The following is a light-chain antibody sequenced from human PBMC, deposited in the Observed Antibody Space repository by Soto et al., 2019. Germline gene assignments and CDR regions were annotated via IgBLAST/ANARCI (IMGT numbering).Light chain of an antibody. CDR1: QSVSSN. Sequence: EIVLTQSPGTLSLSPWERVTLSCRASQSVSSNLAWYQQKPGQAPRLLIYGASTRATDIPARFSGSGSGTEFTLTISSLQSEDFAVYYCQQRSNWPITFGQGTRLEIK. CDR3: QQRSNWPIT. V-gene: IGKV3-15*01. CDR2: GAS. J-gene: IGKJ5*01.